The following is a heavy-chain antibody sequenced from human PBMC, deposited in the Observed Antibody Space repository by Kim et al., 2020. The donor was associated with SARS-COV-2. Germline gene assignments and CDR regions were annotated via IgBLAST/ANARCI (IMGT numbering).Heavy chain of an antibody. CDR1: GYTFTSYY. D-gene: IGHD5-18*01. Sequence: ASVKVSCKASGYTFTSYYMHWVRQAPGQGLEWMGIINPSGGSTSYAQKFQGRVTMTRDTSTSTVYMDLSSLRSEDTAVYYCARTVQRWDYFGYWGQGTLVTVSS. V-gene: IGHV1-46*03. J-gene: IGHJ4*02. CDR3: ARTVQRWDYFGY. CDR2: INPSGGST.